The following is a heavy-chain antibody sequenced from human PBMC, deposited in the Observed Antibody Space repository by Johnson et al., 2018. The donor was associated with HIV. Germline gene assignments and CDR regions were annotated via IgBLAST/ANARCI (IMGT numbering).Heavy chain of an antibody. V-gene: IGHV3-30-3*01. CDR1: GFTFSSYA. CDR2: ISYDGSNK. J-gene: IGHJ3*02. D-gene: IGHD6-19*01. CDR3: ARGGYRSGLFHDAFDI. Sequence: HVQLVESGGGVVQPGRSLRLSCSASGFTFSSYAMHWVRQAPGKGLEWVAIISYDGSNKYYADSVKGRFTISRDNSKNTLYLQMNSLRAEDTAVYYCARGGYRSGLFHDAFDIWGQGTMVTVSS.